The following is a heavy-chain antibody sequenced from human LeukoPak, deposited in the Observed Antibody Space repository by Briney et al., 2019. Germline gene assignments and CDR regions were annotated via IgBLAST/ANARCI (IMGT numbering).Heavy chain of an antibody. CDR1: GFTFSSYA. J-gene: IGHJ4*02. CDR3: ASGYYDILTGYYSRFDY. Sequence: GGSLRLSCAASGFTFSSYAMSWVRLAPGKGLEWVSAISGSGGSTYYADSVKGRFTISRDNSKNTLYLQMNSLRAEDTAVYYCASGYYDILTGYYSRFDYWGQGTLVTVSS. CDR2: ISGSGGST. D-gene: IGHD3-9*01. V-gene: IGHV3-23*01.